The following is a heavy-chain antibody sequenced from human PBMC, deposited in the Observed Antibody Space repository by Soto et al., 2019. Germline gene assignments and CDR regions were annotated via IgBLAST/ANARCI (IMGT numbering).Heavy chain of an antibody. Sequence: GGSLRLSCGASGFSFSGYGMHWVRQAPGKGLDWVAVIWYDGSNKYYAESVKGRFTISRDNSKNTLYVQMNSLTVEDTAVYYCARAQYTGSYFDACDVWGQGTMVTVSS. D-gene: IGHD1-26*01. CDR2: IWYDGSNK. V-gene: IGHV3-33*03. CDR1: GFSFSGYG. J-gene: IGHJ3*01. CDR3: ARAQYTGSYFDACDV.